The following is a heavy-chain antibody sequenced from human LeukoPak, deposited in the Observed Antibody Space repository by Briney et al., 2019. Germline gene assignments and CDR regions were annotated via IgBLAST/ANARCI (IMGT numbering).Heavy chain of an antibody. D-gene: IGHD6-13*01. Sequence: QPGGSLRLSCAASGFTFSGYEMNWVRQAPGKGLEWVSYISSSGSTIYYADSVKGRFTISRDNAKNSLYLQMNSLRAEDTAIYYCARVKQLVGIVDDYWGQGTLVTVSS. CDR2: ISSSGSTI. CDR3: ARVKQLVGIVDDY. J-gene: IGHJ4*02. V-gene: IGHV3-48*03. CDR1: GFTFSGYE.